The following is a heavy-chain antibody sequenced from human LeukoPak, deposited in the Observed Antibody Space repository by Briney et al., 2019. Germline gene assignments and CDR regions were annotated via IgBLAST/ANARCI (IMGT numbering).Heavy chain of an antibody. J-gene: IGHJ4*02. V-gene: IGHV3-30-3*01. Sequence: GGSLRLSCAASGFTFSSYAMHWVRQAPGKGLEWVAVISYDGSNKYYADSVKGRFTISRDNSKNTLYLQMNSLRAEDTAVYYCARLNYDFWSGYQYYFDYWGQGTLVTVSS. CDR2: ISYDGSNK. D-gene: IGHD3-3*01. CDR1: GFTFSSYA. CDR3: ARLNYDFWSGYQYYFDY.